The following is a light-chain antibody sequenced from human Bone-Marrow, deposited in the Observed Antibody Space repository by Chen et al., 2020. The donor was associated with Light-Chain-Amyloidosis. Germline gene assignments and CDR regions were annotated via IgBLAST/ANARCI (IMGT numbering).Light chain of an antibody. CDR2: RDT. V-gene: IGLV3-25*03. J-gene: IGLJ2*01. CDR3: QSADSSGTYEVI. CDR1: DLPTKY. Sequence: SYELTQPPSVSVSPGQTARITCSGDDLPTKYAYWYQQKPGQAPVLWIHRDTERPSGISERFSGSSSGTTATLTISGVQAEDEADYHGQSADSSGTYEVIFGGGTKLTVL.